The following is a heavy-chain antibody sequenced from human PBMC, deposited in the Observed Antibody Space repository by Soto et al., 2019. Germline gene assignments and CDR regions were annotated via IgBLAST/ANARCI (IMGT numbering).Heavy chain of an antibody. V-gene: IGHV1-3*01. J-gene: IGHJ4*02. CDR1: GYTFENYV. Sequence: VQLVQSAAEVKKPGASVKVSCKAFGYTFENYVIHWVRQAPGHGLEWLGYMNAGTGNKKSSHLFQDTLILARETSATTAYLELSGLTSDDTAIYYCARTLNEWLLGLDWGQGTLVTVSS. CDR2: MNAGTGNK. D-gene: IGHD3-3*01. CDR3: ARTLNEWLLGLD.